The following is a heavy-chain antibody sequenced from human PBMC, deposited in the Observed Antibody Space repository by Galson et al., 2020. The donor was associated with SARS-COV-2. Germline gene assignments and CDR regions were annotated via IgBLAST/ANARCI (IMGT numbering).Heavy chain of an antibody. V-gene: IGHV4-39*01. Sequence: SETLSLTCTVSGASISSSHYYWGWIRQPPGKGLEWIGSIYYSGTTYYNPSLRSRVTISVDTSKSQFSLKLSSVTAADTAVYYCGRHGYSSGWYEPSTFDLWGRGTLVTVSS. D-gene: IGHD6-19*01. J-gene: IGHJ2*01. CDR2: IYYSGTT. CDR3: GRHGYSSGWYEPSTFDL. CDR1: GASISSSHYY.